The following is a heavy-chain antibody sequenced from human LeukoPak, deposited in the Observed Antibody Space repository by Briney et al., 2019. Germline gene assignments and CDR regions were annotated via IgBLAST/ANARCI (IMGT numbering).Heavy chain of an antibody. CDR3: ARYCMYCLDS. D-gene: IGHD2-8*02. CDR1: GGSISNQY. CDR2: IHYTGRN. Sequence: PSETLSLTCTVSGGSISNQYWSWIRQPPGKGLEWVGYIHYTGRNNYNPSLKSRVTMSIDTSKNQFSLKLTSVTAADTAVYFCARYCMYCLDSWGQGTLVTVSS. J-gene: IGHJ4*02. V-gene: IGHV4-59*11.